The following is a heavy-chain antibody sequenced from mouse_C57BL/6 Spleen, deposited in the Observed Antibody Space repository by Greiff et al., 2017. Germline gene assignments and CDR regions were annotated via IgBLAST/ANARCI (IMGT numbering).Heavy chain of an antibody. CDR1: GFSLTSYG. CDR3: AKKGEFFYARDY. V-gene: IGHV2-5*01. CDR2: IWRGGST. J-gene: IGHJ4*01. Sequence: VMLVESGPGLVQPSQSLSITCTVSGFSLTSYGVHWVRQSPGKGLEWLGVIWRGGSTDYNAAFMSRLSITKDNSKSQVFFKMNSLQADDTAIYYCAKKGEFFYARDYWGQGTSVTVSS.